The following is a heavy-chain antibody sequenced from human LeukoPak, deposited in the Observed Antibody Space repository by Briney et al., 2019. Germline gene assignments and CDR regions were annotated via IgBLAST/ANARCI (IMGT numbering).Heavy chain of an antibody. D-gene: IGHD2-2*01. Sequence: GGSLRLSCAASGFTFSSYSMNWVRQAPGKGLEWVSSISSSSSYIYYADSVKGRFTISRDNAKNSLYLQMNSLRAEDTAVYYCARGRSTSCSFDYWGQGTLVTVSS. J-gene: IGHJ4*02. CDR3: ARGRSTSCSFDY. V-gene: IGHV3-21*01. CDR1: GFTFSSYS. CDR2: ISSSSSYI.